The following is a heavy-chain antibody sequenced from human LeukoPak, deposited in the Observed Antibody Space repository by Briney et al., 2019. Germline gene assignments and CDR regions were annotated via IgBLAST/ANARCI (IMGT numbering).Heavy chain of an antibody. V-gene: IGHV4-61*02. J-gene: IGHJ4*02. CDR3: ARGGGATRIDY. Sequence: PSEPLSLTCSVSGDPIRCGPYYWSWIRQPAGKGLEWSGRINTSGSTSYNPSLKSGVTISVDTSKHQFSLKSASVTAAGTAVYYCARGGGATRIDYWGQGTLVTVSS. D-gene: IGHD5-12*01. CDR2: INTSGST. CDR1: GDPIRCGPYY.